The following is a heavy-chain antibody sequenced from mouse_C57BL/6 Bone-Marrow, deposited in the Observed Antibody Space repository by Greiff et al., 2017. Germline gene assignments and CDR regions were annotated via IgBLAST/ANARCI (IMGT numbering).Heavy chain of an antibody. CDR1: GYTFTSYW. CDR3: ARSRVLLRGYFDV. Sequence: VQLQQPGAELVKPGASVKLSCKASGYTFTSYWMHWVKQRPGRGLEWIGRIDPNSGGTKYNEKFKSKATLTVSKPSSTAYMQLSSLTSEDSAVDYCARSRVLLRGYFDVWGTGTTVTVSS. CDR2: IDPNSGGT. D-gene: IGHD1-1*01. J-gene: IGHJ1*03. V-gene: IGHV1-72*01.